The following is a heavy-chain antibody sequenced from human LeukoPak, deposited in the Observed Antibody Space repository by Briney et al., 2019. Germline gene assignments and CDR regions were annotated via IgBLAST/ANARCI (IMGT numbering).Heavy chain of an antibody. CDR1: GYTFNDYY. J-gene: IGHJ4*02. CDR2: INPDSGGT. Sequence: ASVKVSCKASGYTFNDYYMHWVRQASGQGLEWMGRINPDSGGTDYAQKFQGRVTMTRDTSITTAYMDLDRLRSDDTAVYYCARSPTGYYHAFGYWGQGTLVTVSS. D-gene: IGHD3-9*01. V-gene: IGHV1-2*02. CDR3: ARSPTGYYHAFGY.